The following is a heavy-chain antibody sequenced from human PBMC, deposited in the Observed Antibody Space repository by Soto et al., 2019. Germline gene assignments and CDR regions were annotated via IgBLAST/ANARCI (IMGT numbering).Heavy chain of an antibody. CDR3: ARDSMERYDILTGYNFDY. CDR1: GFTFSSYA. CDR2: ISNEGGNT. D-gene: IGHD3-9*01. Sequence: PGGSLRLSCAASGFTFSSYAMHWVRQAPGKGLEWVAVISNEGGNTHYADSVKGRFTISRDSSKNTLYLQVNSLRAEDTAEYYCARDSMERYDILTGYNFDYWGQGTLVTVSS. V-gene: IGHV3-30*01. J-gene: IGHJ4*02.